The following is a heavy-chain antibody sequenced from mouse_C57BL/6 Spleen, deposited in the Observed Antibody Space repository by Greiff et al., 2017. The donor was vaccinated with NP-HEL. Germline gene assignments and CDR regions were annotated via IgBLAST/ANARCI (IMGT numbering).Heavy chain of an antibody. CDR2: FHPYNDDT. V-gene: IGHV1-47*01. CDR3: ARRAVDGKGPYWYFDV. Sequence: QVQLQQSGAELVKPGASVKMSCKASGYTFTTYPIEWMKQTHGKSLEWIGNFHPYNDDTKYNEKFKGKATLTVEKSSSTVYLEISRLTSEDSAVYYCARRAVDGKGPYWYFDVWGTGTTVTVSS. CDR1: GYTFTTYP. D-gene: IGHD2-1*01. J-gene: IGHJ1*03.